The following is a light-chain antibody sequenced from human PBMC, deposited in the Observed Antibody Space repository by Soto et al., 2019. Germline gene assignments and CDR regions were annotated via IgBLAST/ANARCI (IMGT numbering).Light chain of an antibody. V-gene: IGKV1-9*01. CDR2: AAS. Sequence: IQLTQSPSSLSASVGDRVTITCRASQGISSYLAWYQQKPGKAPKFLIYAASTLQRGVPSRFSGSGSGTDFTLTISSLQTEDFATYFCPQLNSYPPTFGQGTELEIK. CDR1: QGISSY. J-gene: IGKJ2*01. CDR3: PQLNSYPPT.